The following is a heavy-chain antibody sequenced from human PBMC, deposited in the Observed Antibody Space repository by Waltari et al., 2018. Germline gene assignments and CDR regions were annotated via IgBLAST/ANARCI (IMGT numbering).Heavy chain of an antibody. J-gene: IGHJ6*02. Sequence: VQLQQWGAGLLKPSETLSLTCAVYGGSFSGYYWSWIRQPPGKGLEWVSSIGSGSSFMDYADSVRGRFTVSRDNAKNTLDLQMDTLRAEATAVYYCAREGAEQWVVEDYGMDVWGQGTTVTVSS. V-gene: IGHV3-21*01. CDR1: GGSFSGYY. CDR3: AREGAEQWVVEDYGMDV. D-gene: IGHD6-19*01. CDR2: IGSGSSFM.